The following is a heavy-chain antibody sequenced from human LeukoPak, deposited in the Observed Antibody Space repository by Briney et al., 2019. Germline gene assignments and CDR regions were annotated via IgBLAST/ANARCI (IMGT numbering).Heavy chain of an antibody. CDR1: GGSISSGDYY. J-gene: IGHJ4*02. Sequence: SETLSLTCTVSGGSISSGDYYWSWIRQPPGTGLEWIGYIYYSGSTYYNPSLKSRVTISVDTSKNQFSLKLSSVTAADTAVYYCARDSMVRGVIIEGSWGQGTLVTVSS. V-gene: IGHV4-30-4*01. CDR3: ARDSMVRGVIIEGS. CDR2: IYYSGST. D-gene: IGHD3-10*01.